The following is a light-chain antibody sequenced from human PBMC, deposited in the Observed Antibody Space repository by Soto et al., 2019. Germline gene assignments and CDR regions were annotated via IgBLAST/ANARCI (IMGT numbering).Light chain of an antibody. CDR2: EVS. Sequence: QSALTQPAYVAGSPGQAITISCTGTSSDVGGYNYVSWYQQHPGKAPKLMIYEVSNRPSGVSNRFSGSKSGNTASLTISGLQAEDEADYYCSSYTSSSTPAVFGTGTKVTVL. J-gene: IGLJ1*01. CDR3: SSYTSSSTPAV. V-gene: IGLV2-14*01. CDR1: SSDVGGYNY.